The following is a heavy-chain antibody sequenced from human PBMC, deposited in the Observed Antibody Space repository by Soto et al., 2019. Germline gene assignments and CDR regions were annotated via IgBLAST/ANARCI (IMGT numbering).Heavy chain of an antibody. V-gene: IGHV1-2*04. CDR2: INPNSGGT. Sequence: ASVEVSCKASGYTFTGYYMHWVRQAPGQGLEWMGWINPNSGGTNYAQKFQGWVTMTRDTSISTAYMELSRLRSDDTAVYYCARAGXGVRGVIIPSYYYGMDVWGQGTTVTVSS. CDR1: GYTFTGYY. D-gene: IGHD3-10*01. J-gene: IGHJ6*02. CDR3: ARAGXGVRGVIIPSYYYGMDV.